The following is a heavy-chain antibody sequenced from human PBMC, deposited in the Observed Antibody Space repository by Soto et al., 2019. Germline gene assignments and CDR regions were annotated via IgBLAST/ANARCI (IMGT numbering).Heavy chain of an antibody. CDR2: INSDGSST. Sequence: GGSLRLSCAASGFTFSSYWMHWVRQAPGKGLVWVSRINSDGSSTSYADSVKGRFTISRDNAKNTLYLQMNSLRAEDTAVYYCARGMDIVVVVAAGYGMDVWGQGTTVTVSS. CDR1: GFTFSSYW. CDR3: ARGMDIVVVVAAGYGMDV. V-gene: IGHV3-74*01. J-gene: IGHJ6*02. D-gene: IGHD2-15*01.